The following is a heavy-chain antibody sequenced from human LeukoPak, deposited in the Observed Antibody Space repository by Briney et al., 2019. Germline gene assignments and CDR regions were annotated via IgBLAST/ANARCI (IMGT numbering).Heavy chain of an antibody. Sequence: PSETLSLTCAVYGGSFSDYYWSWIRQPPGKGLEWIGYIYYSGSTNYNPSLKSRVTISVDTSKNQFSLKLSSVTAADTAVYYCASGFDWSADAYYFDYWGQGTLVTVSS. J-gene: IGHJ4*02. V-gene: IGHV4-59*01. D-gene: IGHD3-9*01. CDR1: GGSFSDYY. CDR2: IYYSGST. CDR3: ASGFDWSADAYYFDY.